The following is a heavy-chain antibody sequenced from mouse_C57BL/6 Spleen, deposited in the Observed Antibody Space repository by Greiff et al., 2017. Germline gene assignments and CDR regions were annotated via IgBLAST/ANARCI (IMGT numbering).Heavy chain of an antibody. Sequence: VQLKQSGPELVKPGASVKIPCKASGYTFTDYNMDWVKQSHGKSLEWIGDINPNNGGTIYNQKFKGKATLTVDKSSSTAYMELRSLTSEDTAVYYCARNHYAMDYWGQGTSVTVSS. CDR1: GYTFTDYN. CDR3: ARNHYAMDY. CDR2: INPNNGGT. V-gene: IGHV1-18*01. J-gene: IGHJ4*01.